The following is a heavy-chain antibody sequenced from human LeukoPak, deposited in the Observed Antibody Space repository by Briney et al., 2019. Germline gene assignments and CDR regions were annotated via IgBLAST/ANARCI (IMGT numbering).Heavy chain of an antibody. CDR1: GFTVSSNY. Sequence: GGSLRLSCAASGFTVSSNYMSWVRQAPGKGLEWVSVIYSGGSTYYADSVKGRFTISRDNSKNTLYLQMNSLRAEDTAVYCCARGVGSSSPYYFDYWGQGTLVTVSS. J-gene: IGHJ4*02. V-gene: IGHV3-66*01. CDR3: ARGVGSSSPYYFDY. CDR2: IYSGGST. D-gene: IGHD6-13*01.